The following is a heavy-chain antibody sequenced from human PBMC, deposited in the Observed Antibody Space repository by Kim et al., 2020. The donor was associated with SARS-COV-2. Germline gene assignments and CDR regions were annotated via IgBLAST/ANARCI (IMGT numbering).Heavy chain of an antibody. Sequence: DAVKGRFTISRDNSKNTLYLQMNSLRAEDTAVYYCAKSLFTVAGYYGMDVWGQGTTVTVSS. J-gene: IGHJ6*02. CDR3: AKSLFTVAGYYGMDV. D-gene: IGHD6-19*01. V-gene: IGHV3-30*02.